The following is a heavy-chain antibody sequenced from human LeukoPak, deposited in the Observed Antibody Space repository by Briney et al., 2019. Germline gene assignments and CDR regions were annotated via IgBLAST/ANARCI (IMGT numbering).Heavy chain of an antibody. Sequence: PSETLSLTCTVSSDSISTYYWSWIRQPAGKGLEWIGRIHGTGSTNYNPSLKSRVTMSVDASKKEFSLELTSVTAADTAVYYCARAVSTLYYFDYWGGGTRVTVSS. D-gene: IGHD3-3*02. CDR2: IHGTGST. J-gene: IGHJ4*02. V-gene: IGHV4-4*07. CDR1: SDSISTYY. CDR3: ARAVSTLYYFDY.